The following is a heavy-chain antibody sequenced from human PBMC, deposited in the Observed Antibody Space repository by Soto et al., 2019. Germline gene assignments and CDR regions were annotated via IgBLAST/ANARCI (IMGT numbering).Heavy chain of an antibody. J-gene: IGHJ4*02. CDR2: ISGSDGST. V-gene: IGHV3-23*01. Sequence: EVQLLESGGGLVQPGGSLRLSCAASGFTFSSYAMNWVHQAPGKGLEWVSVISGSDGSTYYADSVKGRFTISRDNSKNTRNLQMNSLRAEDTAVYYCARRSSSWYFDYWGQGTLVTVSS. CDR3: ARRSSSWYFDY. D-gene: IGHD6-13*01. CDR1: GFTFSSYA.